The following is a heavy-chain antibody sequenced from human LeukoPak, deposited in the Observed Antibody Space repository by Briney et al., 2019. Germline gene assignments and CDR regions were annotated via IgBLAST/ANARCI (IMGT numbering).Heavy chain of an antibody. Sequence: ASVKVSCKASGYTFTNYAMNWVRQAPGQGLEWMGWINTNTGNPTYAPGFTGRFVFSSDTSVSTAYLQINSLKAEDTAVYYCARGTSYTSGWWGDYWGQGTLVTVSS. J-gene: IGHJ4*02. CDR3: ARGTSYTSGWWGDY. CDR1: GYTFTNYA. D-gene: IGHD6-19*01. V-gene: IGHV7-4-1*02. CDR2: INTNTGNP.